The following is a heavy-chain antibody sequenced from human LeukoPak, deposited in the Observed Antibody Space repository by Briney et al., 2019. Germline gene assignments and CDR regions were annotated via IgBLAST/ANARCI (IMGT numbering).Heavy chain of an antibody. CDR1: GFSLRSYA. CDR2: ISGSGTNT. D-gene: IGHD3-3*01. V-gene: IGHV3-23*01. Sequence: PGGSLRLSCAASGFSLRSYAMSWVRQRPGKGLEWVSAISGSGTNTDFADSVKGRFTIAKDNSKNTLYLQMNSLRAEDTAVYYCAKQNAPVFGVAAYFDYWGQGTLVSVSS. J-gene: IGHJ4*02. CDR3: AKQNAPVFGVAAYFDY.